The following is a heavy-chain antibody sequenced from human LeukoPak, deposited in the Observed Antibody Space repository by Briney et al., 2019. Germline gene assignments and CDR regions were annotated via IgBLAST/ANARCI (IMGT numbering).Heavy chain of an antibody. D-gene: IGHD3-22*01. CDR2: IIPIFGTA. Sequence: SVKVSCKASGYTFTSYAISWVRQAPGQGLEWMGGIIPIFGTANYAQKFQGRVTITADESTSTAYMELSSLRSEDTAVYYCARPGSYDSSGYYPFDYWGQGTLVTVSS. CDR3: ARPGSYDSSGYYPFDY. CDR1: GYTFTSYA. V-gene: IGHV1-69*13. J-gene: IGHJ4*02.